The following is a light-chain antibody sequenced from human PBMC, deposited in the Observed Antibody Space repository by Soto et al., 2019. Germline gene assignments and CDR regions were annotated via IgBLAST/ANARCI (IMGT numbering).Light chain of an antibody. V-gene: IGKV3-15*01. Sequence: EIVVTQTPATLSVSPGERATLSCRASQSVSSNLAWYQQKPGQAPRLLIYGASTRATGIPARFSGSGSGTEFTLTISSLQSEDFAVYYCQQYNNWPQTFGHGAKVDI. CDR2: GAS. CDR3: QQYNNWPQT. CDR1: QSVSSN. J-gene: IGKJ1*01.